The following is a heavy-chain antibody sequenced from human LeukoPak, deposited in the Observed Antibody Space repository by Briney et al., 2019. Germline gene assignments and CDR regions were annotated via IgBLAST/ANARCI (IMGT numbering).Heavy chain of an antibody. CDR2: ISGSGGST. V-gene: IGHV3-23*01. Sequence: RAGGSLRLSCAASGFTFSSYAMTWVRQAPGKGLEWVSSISGSGGSTSYADSVKGRFTISRDNSKNTLYLQMNSLRAEDTAVYFCAKANRITMIVPLDYWGQGTLVTVSS. D-gene: IGHD3-22*01. CDR3: AKANRITMIVPLDY. CDR1: GFTFSSYA. J-gene: IGHJ4*02.